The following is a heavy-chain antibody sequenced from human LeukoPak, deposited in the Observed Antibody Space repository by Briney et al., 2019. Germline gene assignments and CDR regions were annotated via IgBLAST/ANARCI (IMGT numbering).Heavy chain of an antibody. J-gene: IGHJ4*02. D-gene: IGHD1-14*01. CDR2: IYYSWST. V-gene: IGHV4-59*01. CDR1: GGSINSYY. Sequence: SETLSLTCTVSGGSINSYYWRWIRQPPRKGLAWIGYIYYSWSTHYNPSLKRRVTISVDTSKNQFSLKLSSVTAADTAVYYCARYHSRGVDYWGQGTLVTVSS. CDR3: ARYHSRGVDY.